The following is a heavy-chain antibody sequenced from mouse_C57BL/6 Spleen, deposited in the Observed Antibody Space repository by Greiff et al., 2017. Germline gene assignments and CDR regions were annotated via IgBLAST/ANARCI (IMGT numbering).Heavy chain of an antibody. J-gene: IGHJ2*01. CDR3: ARWRDY. CDR1: GYTFTSYW. CDR2: IDPSDSYT. Sequence: QVQLKQPGAELVKPGASVKLSCKASGYTFTSYWMQWVKQRPGQGLEWIGEIDPSDSYTNYNQKFKGKATLTVDTSSSTAYMQLSSLTSEDSAVYYCARWRDYWGQGTTLTVSS. V-gene: IGHV1-50*01.